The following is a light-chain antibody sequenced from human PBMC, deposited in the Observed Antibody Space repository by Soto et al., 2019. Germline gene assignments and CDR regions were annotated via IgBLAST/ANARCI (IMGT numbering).Light chain of an antibody. CDR3: QQDYNLPLVLT. CDR2: GAS. Sequence: EIVMTQSPATLSLSPGERATLSCRASQSFSSSYLSWYPQKPGQAPRLLIYGASTRATGIPARFSGSGSGTDFTLTISSLQPEDFAVYYCQQDYNLPLVLTFGGGTKVEIK. V-gene: IGKV3D-7*01. CDR1: QSFSSSY. J-gene: IGKJ4*01.